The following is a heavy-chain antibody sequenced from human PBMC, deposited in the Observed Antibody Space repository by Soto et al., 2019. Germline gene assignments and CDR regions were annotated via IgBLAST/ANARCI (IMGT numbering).Heavy chain of an antibody. D-gene: IGHD5-12*01. CDR2: IYYSGGT. CDR3: ARGYNSGYPN. J-gene: IGHJ4*02. V-gene: IGHV4-59*01. CDR1: GGSISSYY. Sequence: SEPLSLTCTVSGGSISSYYWSWIRQPPGKGLEWIGYIYYSGGTNYNPSLKSRVTISVDTSKNQFSLKLSSVTAADTAVYYWARGYNSGYPNWGKGTLVTVSS.